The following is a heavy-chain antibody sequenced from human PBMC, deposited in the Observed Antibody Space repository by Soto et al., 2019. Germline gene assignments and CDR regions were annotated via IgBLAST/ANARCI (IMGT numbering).Heavy chain of an antibody. J-gene: IGHJ5*02. Sequence: ASVKVSCKASGYTFTSYDINWVRQATGQGLEWMGWMNPNSGNTGSAQKFQGRVTMTRNTSISTAYMELTSLRPEDTAVYYCARKRRQSRSWYNWFDPWGQANLVTVSS. CDR2: MNPNSGNT. CDR3: ARKRRQSRSWYNWFDP. D-gene: IGHD6-19*01. V-gene: IGHV1-8*01. CDR1: GYTFTSYD.